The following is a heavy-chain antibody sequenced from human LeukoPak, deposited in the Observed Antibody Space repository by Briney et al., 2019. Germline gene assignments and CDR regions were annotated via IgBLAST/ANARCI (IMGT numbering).Heavy chain of an antibody. CDR1: GYTFSGNF. D-gene: IGHD6-13*01. CDR3: ARAPRPRYSSSPATFDP. CDR2: INPNNGDT. J-gene: IGHJ5*02. Sequence: ASVKVSCKASGYTFSGNFMHWVRQAPGQGLELMGWINPNNGDTNYAQKFQGRVTMTRDTSISTAYMELSRLRSDDTAVYYCARAPRPRYSSSPATFDPWGQGTLVTVSS. V-gene: IGHV1-2*02.